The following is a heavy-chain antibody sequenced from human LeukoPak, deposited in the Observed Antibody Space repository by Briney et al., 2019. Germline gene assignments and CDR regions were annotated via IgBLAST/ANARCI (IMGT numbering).Heavy chain of an antibody. V-gene: IGHV3-7*03. CDR3: VRDADFYKGDY. CDR1: GFTFSTYN. D-gene: IGHD5-24*01. CDR2: IMKDGGQK. Sequence: PGGSLRLSCATSGFTFSTYNMNWARQAPGKGLEWVASIMKDGGQKKYVDSVKGRFTISRDNAQNSLYLQMSGLRAEDTAMYYCVRDADFYKGDYWGQGTLVTVSS. J-gene: IGHJ4*02.